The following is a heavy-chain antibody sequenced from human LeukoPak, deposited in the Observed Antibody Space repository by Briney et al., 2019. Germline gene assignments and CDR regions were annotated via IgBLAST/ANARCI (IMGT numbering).Heavy chain of an antibody. CDR3: ARDLGSSSWYANSFDY. J-gene: IGHJ4*02. V-gene: IGHV1-69*13. D-gene: IGHD6-13*01. CDR1: GGTFSSYA. CDR2: IIPIFGTA. Sequence: ASVKVSCKASGGTFSSYAISWVRQAPGQGLEWMGGIIPIFGTANYAQKFQGRVTITADESTSTAYMELSSLRSEDTAVYYCARDLGSSSWYANSFDYWGQGTLVTVSS.